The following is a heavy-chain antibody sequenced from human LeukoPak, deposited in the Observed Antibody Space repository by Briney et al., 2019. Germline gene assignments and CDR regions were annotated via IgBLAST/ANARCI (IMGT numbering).Heavy chain of an antibody. Sequence: PGGSLRLSCAASGFTFSSYSMNWVRQAPGKGLEWVSSISSSSSYIYYADSVKGRFTISRDNAKNPLYLQMNSLRAEDTAVYYCARDARYCSGGSCCDYWGQGTLVTVSS. CDR2: ISSSSSYI. V-gene: IGHV3-21*01. D-gene: IGHD2-15*01. CDR1: GFTFSSYS. CDR3: ARDARYCSGGSCCDY. J-gene: IGHJ4*02.